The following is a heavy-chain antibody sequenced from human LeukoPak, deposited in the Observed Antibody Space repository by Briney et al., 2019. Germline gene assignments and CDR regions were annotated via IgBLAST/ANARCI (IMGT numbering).Heavy chain of an antibody. V-gene: IGHV4-59*01. J-gene: IGHJ5*02. CDR3: ARMIVVARRFDP. D-gene: IGHD3-22*01. Sequence: SETLSLTCTVSGGSISSYYWSWIRQPPGKGLEWIGYIYYSGSTNYNPSLKSRVTISVDTSKNQFSLKLSSVTAADTAVHYCARMIVVARRFDPWGQGTLVTVSS. CDR1: GGSISSYY. CDR2: IYYSGST.